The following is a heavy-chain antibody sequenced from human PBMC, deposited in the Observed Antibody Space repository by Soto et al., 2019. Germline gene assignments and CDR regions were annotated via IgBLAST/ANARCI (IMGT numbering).Heavy chain of an antibody. Sequence: GGSLRLSCAASGFTVSSNYMSWVRQAPGKGLEWVSYISSSSTIYYADSVKGRFTISRDNAKNSLYLQMNSLRAEDTAVYYCARDYSSYGPFEYWGQGTLVTVSS. J-gene: IGHJ4*02. CDR2: ISSSSTI. V-gene: IGHV3-48*01. CDR1: GFTVSSNY. CDR3: ARDYSSYGPFEY. D-gene: IGHD5-18*01.